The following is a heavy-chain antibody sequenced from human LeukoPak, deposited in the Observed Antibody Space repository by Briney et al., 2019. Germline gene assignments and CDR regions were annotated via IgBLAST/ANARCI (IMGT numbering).Heavy chain of an antibody. D-gene: IGHD4-11*01. CDR3: ARVLFSGYLTYSNLPGY. CDR2: ISAYNGNT. V-gene: IGHV1-18*01. J-gene: IGHJ4*02. Sequence: ASVKVSCKASGYTFTSYGISWVRQAPGQGLEWMGWISAYNGNTNYAQKLQGRVTMTTDTSTSTAYMELRSLRSDDTAVYYCARVLFSGYLTYSNLPGYWGQGTLVTVSS. CDR1: GYTFTSYG.